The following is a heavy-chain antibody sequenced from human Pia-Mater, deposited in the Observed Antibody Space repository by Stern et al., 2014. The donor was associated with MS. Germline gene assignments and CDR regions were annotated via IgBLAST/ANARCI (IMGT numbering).Heavy chain of an antibody. CDR2: IHHTGSP. V-gene: IGHV4-4*02. D-gene: IGHD3-3*01. CDR1: GGSISSSNW. J-gene: IGHJ3*02. Sequence: DQLVESGPGLVKPSGTLSLTCAVSGGSISSSNWWGWVRQPPGKGLEWIGEIHHTGSPNHNPSPQSQATISVDKSKTQFSLKLSSVTAADTAVYYCASSSGGDFWSGLNLADAFDIWGQGTMVTVSS. CDR3: ASSSGGDFWSGLNLADAFDI.